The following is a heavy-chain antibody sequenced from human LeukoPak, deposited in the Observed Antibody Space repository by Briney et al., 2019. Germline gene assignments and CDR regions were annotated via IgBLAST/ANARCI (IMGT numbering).Heavy chain of an antibody. CDR3: ARGVLPGYVWGSYRPYYYYYYYMDV. J-gene: IGHJ6*03. Sequence: SETLSLTCTVSGGSISSSSYYWGWIRQPPGKGLEWIGSIYYSGSTYYNPSLKSRATISVDTSKNQFSLKLSSVTAADTAVYYCARGVLPGYVWGSYRPYYYYYYYMDVWGKGTTVTVSS. CDR1: GGSISSSSYY. V-gene: IGHV4-39*01. CDR2: IYYSGST. D-gene: IGHD3-16*02.